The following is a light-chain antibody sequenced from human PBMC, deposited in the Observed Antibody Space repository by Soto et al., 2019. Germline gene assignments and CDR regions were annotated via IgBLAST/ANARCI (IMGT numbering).Light chain of an antibody. J-gene: IGLJ1*01. CDR1: GSNIGAGSD. Sequence: QSVLTQPPSVSGAPGQRVTISCTGSGSNIGAGSDVHWYQQLPGTAPKLLVYGNNNRPSGVPDRFSGSKSATSASLAITGLQAEDEADYYCRSYDSSLSGWVFGTGTKLTVL. CDR2: GNN. CDR3: RSYDSSLSGWV. V-gene: IGLV1-40*01.